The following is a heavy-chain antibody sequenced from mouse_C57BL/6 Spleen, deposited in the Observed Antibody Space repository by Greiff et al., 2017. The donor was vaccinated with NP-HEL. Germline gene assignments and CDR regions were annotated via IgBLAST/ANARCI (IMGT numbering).Heavy chain of an antibody. Sequence: QVQLQQSGAELARPGASVKLSCKASGYTFTSYGVSWVKQRTGQGLEWIGEIYPRSGNTYYNEKFKGKATLTADKSSSTAYMELRSLTSEDSAVYFCAAYYDGYSWFAYWGQGTLVTVSA. V-gene: IGHV1-81*01. J-gene: IGHJ3*01. CDR1: GYTFTSYG. CDR2: IYPRSGNT. CDR3: AAYYDGYSWFAY. D-gene: IGHD2-3*01.